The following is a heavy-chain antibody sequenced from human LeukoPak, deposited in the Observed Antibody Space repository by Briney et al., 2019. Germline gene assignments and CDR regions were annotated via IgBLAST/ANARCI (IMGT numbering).Heavy chain of an antibody. Sequence: PGGSLRLSCAASGFTFSNYWIHWVRQAPGKGLVWVSRIDNAGSITTYADSVKGRFTISRDNAENTLYLQMNSLRAEDTAVYYCAKEYSSGWPFDYWGQGTLVTVSS. CDR1: GFTFSNYW. CDR3: AKEYSSGWPFDY. V-gene: IGHV3-74*03. CDR2: IDNAGSIT. J-gene: IGHJ4*02. D-gene: IGHD6-19*01.